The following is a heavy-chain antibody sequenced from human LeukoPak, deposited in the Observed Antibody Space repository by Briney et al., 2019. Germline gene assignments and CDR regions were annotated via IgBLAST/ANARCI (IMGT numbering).Heavy chain of an antibody. J-gene: IGHJ4*02. Sequence: GGPLTLPCAPCGLTYRNSWILGVRQTTRKGVEWVGHIKRWTYDGTTEYAARVNGRLTISSDDSKNTLYHQITGLRTEYTSVFYCTTTSCVAITKVHYWGQGPLVTVSS. D-gene: IGHD5-12*01. CDR2: IKRWTYDGTT. CDR1: GLTYRNSW. V-gene: IGHV3-15*01. CDR3: TTTSCVAITKVHY.